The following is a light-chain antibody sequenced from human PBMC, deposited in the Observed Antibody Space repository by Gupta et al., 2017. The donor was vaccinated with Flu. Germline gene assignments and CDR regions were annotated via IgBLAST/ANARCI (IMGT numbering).Light chain of an antibody. CDR3: QAWAGPAGV. V-gene: IGLV3-1*01. Sequence: ACWYQQRPVHSPVMIIYKDTKRPSGIPERFSVSNSANTATLTISRPQAMEGADYYCQAWAGPAGVFGTWTTVAVL. CDR2: KDT. J-gene: IGLJ1*01.